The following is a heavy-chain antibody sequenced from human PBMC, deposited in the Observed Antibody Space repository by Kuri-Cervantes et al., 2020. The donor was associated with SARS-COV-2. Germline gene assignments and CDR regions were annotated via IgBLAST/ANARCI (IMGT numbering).Heavy chain of an antibody. CDR2: IYYSGST. CDR3: ARDPGITVAGGFDY. Sequence: SETLSLTCTVSGDSISSYYWSWIRQPPGKGLEWIGYIYYSGSTNYNPSLKSRVTISVDTSKNQSSLKLSSVTAADTAVYYCARDPGITVAGGFDYWGQGTLVTVSS. CDR1: GDSISSYY. V-gene: IGHV4-59*12. D-gene: IGHD6-19*01. J-gene: IGHJ4*02.